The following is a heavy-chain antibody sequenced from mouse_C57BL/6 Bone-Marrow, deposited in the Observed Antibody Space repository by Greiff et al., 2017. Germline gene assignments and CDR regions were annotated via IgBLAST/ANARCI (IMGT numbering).Heavy chain of an antibody. D-gene: IGHD1-1*01. V-gene: IGHV1-81*01. CDR3: ARSRYDSSYGGC. Sequence: QVQLKESGAELARPGDSVKLSCKASGYTFTSYGISWVKQRTGQGIEWIGEMYPRSGNTYYTEKFKGKATLTADKSSSKAYMELRSLSSKDSAVYFGARSRYDSSYGGCWGQGTTLTIS. CDR2: MYPRSGNT. CDR1: GYTFTSYG. J-gene: IGHJ2*01.